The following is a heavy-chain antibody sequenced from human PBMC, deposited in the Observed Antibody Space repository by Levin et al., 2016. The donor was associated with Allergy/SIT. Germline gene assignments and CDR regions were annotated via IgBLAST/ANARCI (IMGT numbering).Heavy chain of an antibody. CDR3: ARGANDYGYK. CDR2: VYSNGDT. J-gene: IGHJ1*01. Sequence: WIRQPPGKGLEWVSLVYSNGDTSYADSVRGRFTISRDHSENTLYLQMNNLRVEDTAVYYCARGANDYGYKWGPGTLVTVSS. D-gene: IGHD4-17*01. V-gene: IGHV3-53*01.